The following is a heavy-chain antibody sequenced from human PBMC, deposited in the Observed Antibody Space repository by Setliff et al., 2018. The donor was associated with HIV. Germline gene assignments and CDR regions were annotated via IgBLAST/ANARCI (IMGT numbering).Heavy chain of an antibody. CDR2: ISGSGGST. Sequence: GGSLRLSCAASGFTFSSFAMSWVRQAPGKGLEWVSGISGSGGSTYYADSVKGRFTISRDNSKNTLYLQMNSLRAEDTALYYCAKVREYCSGGSCCYRPRYYFDFWGQGTLVTVSS. CDR1: GFTFSSFA. J-gene: IGHJ4*02. CDR3: AKVREYCSGGSCCYRPRYYFDF. D-gene: IGHD2-15*01. V-gene: IGHV3-23*01.